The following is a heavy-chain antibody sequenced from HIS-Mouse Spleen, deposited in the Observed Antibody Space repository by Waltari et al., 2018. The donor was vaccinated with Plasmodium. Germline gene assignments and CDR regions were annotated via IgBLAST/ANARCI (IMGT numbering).Heavy chain of an antibody. Sequence: QVQLVESGGGVVQPGRSLRLYCAASGFTFSRSGLHWVRQAPGKGLEWVAVIWYDGSNKYYADSVKGRFTISRDNSKNTLYLQMNSLRAEDTAVYYCAKVAQGTRDAFDIWGQGTMVTVSS. J-gene: IGHJ3*02. V-gene: IGHV3-33*06. CDR3: AKVAQGTRDAFDI. CDR2: IWYDGSNK. CDR1: GFTFSRSG. D-gene: IGHD2-8*01.